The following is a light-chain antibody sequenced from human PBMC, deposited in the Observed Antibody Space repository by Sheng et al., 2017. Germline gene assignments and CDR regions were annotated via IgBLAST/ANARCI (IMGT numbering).Light chain of an antibody. Sequence: QSVLTQPPSVSGAPGQRVTISCSGSSSNIGSPYDVHWYPATFQVTPPKLLIFSTTYRPSGVPDRFSGSKSGTSASLAISGLRSEDEADYYCAAWDDSLSGVVFGGGTKLT. J-gene: IGLJ2*01. CDR1: SSNIGSPYD. CDR3: AAWDDSLSGVV. V-gene: IGLV1-40*01. CDR2: STT.